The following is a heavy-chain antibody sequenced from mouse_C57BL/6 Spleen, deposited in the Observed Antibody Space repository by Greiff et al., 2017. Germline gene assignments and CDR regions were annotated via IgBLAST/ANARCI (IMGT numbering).Heavy chain of an antibody. Sequence: EVQLQQSGPVLVKPGASVKMSCKASGYTFTDYYMNWVKQSHGKSLEWIGVINPYNGGTSYNQKFKGKATLTVDKSSSTAYMELNSLTSEDSAVYYCARRGYDYHTWFAYWGQGTLVTVSA. J-gene: IGHJ3*01. CDR3: ARRGYDYHTWFAY. CDR1: GYTFTDYY. V-gene: IGHV1-19*01. D-gene: IGHD2-4*01. CDR2: INPYNGGT.